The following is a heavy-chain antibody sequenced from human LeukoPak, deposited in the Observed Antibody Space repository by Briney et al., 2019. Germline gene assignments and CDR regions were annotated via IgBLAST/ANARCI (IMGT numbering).Heavy chain of an antibody. Sequence: SETLSLTCTVSGGSISSYYWSWIRQPPGKGLEWIGYIYYSGSTYYNPSLKSQITISVDTSKNQFSLKLSSVAAADTAMYYCVRGRLAVARTHDAFDIWGQGTMVTVSP. J-gene: IGHJ3*02. CDR2: IYYSGST. CDR1: GGSISSYY. D-gene: IGHD6-19*01. CDR3: VRGRLAVARTHDAFDI. V-gene: IGHV4-30-4*01.